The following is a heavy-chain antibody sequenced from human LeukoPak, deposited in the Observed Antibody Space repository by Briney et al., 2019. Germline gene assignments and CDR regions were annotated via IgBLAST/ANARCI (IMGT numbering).Heavy chain of an antibody. CDR2: IYHSGST. CDR3: ARDGGGYYGSGSRNFDY. CDR1: GGSISSYY. D-gene: IGHD3-10*01. J-gene: IGHJ4*02. V-gene: IGHV4-59*12. Sequence: SETLSLTCTVSGGSISSYYWSWIRQPPGKGLEWIGEIYHSGSTNYNPSLKSRVTISVDKSKNQFSLKLSSVTAADTAVYYCARDGGGYYGSGSRNFDYWGQGTLVTVSS.